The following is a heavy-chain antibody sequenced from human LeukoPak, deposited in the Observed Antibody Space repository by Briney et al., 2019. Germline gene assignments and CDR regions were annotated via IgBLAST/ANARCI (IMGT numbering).Heavy chain of an antibody. V-gene: IGHV3-13*01. CDR3: AREVGFYYYIDV. CDR2: VGTAGDT. Sequence: PGGSLRLSCAASGFTLISHDMYWVRQATGEGMEWVSGVGTAGDTHYADSVQGRFTISRDTAKNSLYLQMNSLRAGDTAVYYCAREVGFYYYIDVWGKGTTVIVSS. J-gene: IGHJ6*03. CDR1: GFTLISHD.